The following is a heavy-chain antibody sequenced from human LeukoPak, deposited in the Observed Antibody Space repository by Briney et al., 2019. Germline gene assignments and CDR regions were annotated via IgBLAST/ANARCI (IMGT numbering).Heavy chain of an antibody. CDR1: GFTFTNFA. Sequence: GGSLRLSCSASGFTFTNFAMSWVRQAPGKGLDWVSGILASGGTTYYADSVKGRFTSSRDNSKNTLYLQMCSLRAEDTAIYYCPKNYYDYTGPYSWVFDYWGQGTLVTVSS. CDR3: PKNYYDYTGPYSWVFDY. V-gene: IGHV3-23*01. CDR2: ILASGGTT. D-gene: IGHD3-22*01. J-gene: IGHJ4*02.